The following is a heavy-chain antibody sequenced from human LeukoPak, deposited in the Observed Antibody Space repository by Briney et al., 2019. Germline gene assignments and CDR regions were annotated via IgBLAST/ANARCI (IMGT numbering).Heavy chain of an antibody. CDR3: ARDRSYSSGWYRGNYYYYYGMDV. CDR2: ISYDGSNK. D-gene: IGHD6-19*01. CDR1: GFTFSSYA. J-gene: IGHJ6*02. V-gene: IGHV3-30-3*01. Sequence: PGGSLRLSCSASGFTFSSYAMHWVRQAPGKGLEWVQVISYDGSNKYYADSVKGRFTISRDNSKNTLYLQMNSLRAEDTAVYYCARDRSYSSGWYRGNYYYYYGMDVWGQGTTVTVSS.